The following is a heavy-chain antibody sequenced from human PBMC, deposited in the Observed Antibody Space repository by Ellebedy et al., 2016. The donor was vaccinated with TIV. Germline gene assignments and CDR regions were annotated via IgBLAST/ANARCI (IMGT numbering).Heavy chain of an antibody. CDR2: IWYDGSNK. CDR1: GFTFSSYG. V-gene: IGHV3-33*06. J-gene: IGHJ6*02. Sequence: GESLKISCAASGFTFSSYGMHWVRQAPGKGLEWVAVIWYDGSNKYYADSVKGRFTISRDNSKNTLYLQMNSLRAEDTAVYYCAKDLIAVGATTGRHYYYYGMDVWGQGTTVTVSS. CDR3: AKDLIAVGATTGRHYYYYGMDV. D-gene: IGHD1-26*01.